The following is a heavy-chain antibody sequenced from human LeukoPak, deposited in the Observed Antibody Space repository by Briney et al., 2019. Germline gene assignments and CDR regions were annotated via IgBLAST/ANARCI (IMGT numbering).Heavy chain of an antibody. D-gene: IGHD3-10*01. CDR3: AKDGTTYGSGSYYY. J-gene: IGHJ4*02. CDR1: GFTFSIYA. V-gene: IGHV3-23*01. Sequence: PGGSLRLSCAASGFTFSIYAMSWVRQAPGKGLEWVSAITGRGGGSTYYADSVKGRFTISRDNSKNTLYLQMNSLRAEDTAVYYCAKDGTTYGSGSYYYWGQGTLVTVSS. CDR2: ITGRGGGST.